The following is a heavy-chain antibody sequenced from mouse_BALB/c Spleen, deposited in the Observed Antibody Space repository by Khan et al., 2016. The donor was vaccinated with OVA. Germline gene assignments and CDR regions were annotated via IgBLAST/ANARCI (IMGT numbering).Heavy chain of an antibody. Sequence: IQLVQSGPELVKPGASVKMSCKASGYTFSSYVIHWMKQKTGQGLEWIGYIYPFNDDTKYNEKFKGKATLTSDKSSSTAYMELSSLTSEDSAVYYCARTYSYDLYFDHLGQGTTLAVSS. J-gene: IGHJ2*01. CDR1: GYTFSSYV. D-gene: IGHD2-12*01. CDR2: IYPFNDDT. V-gene: IGHV1S136*01. CDR3: ARTYSYDLYFDH.